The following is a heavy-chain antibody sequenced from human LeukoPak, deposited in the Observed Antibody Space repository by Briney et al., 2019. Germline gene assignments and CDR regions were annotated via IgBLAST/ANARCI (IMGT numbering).Heavy chain of an antibody. CDR3: ARDNSVTIAGHHTLDY. V-gene: IGHV4-34*01. Sequence: KPSETLSLTCAVYGGSFSGYYWSWIRQPPGKGLEWIGEINHSGSTNYNPSLKSRVTISVDTSKNQFSLNLSSVTAADTAVYYCARDNSVTIAGHHTLDYWGQGTLVTVSS. CDR2: INHSGST. CDR1: GGSFSGYY. J-gene: IGHJ4*02. D-gene: IGHD4-17*01.